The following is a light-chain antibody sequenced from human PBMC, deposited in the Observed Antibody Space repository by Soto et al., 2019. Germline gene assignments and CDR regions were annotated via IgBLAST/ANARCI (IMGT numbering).Light chain of an antibody. J-gene: IGKJ2*03. CDR1: QSLVYRDGNNY. CDR3: MLGTHWPPYS. CDR2: KVS. V-gene: IGKV2-30*01. Sequence: VVLSQSPLSLPVTLGQPASISCRTSQSLVYRDGNNYLNWLQQRPGQSPRRLIYKVSDRDFGAPDRFSGSASGTDFNLKFSRVQAENVGVYYCMLGTHWPPYSFGQGTKLDLK.